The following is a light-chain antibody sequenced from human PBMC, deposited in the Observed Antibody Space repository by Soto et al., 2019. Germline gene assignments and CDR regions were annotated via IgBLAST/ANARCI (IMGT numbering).Light chain of an antibody. CDR2: EVS. Sequence: QSVLTQPPSASGSPGQSVTISCTGTSSDVGGYNYVSWYQQHPGKAPKLMIYEVSKRPSGVPDRFSGSKSGNTASLNVSGLQAEDEADYYCSSYAGSNNLVFGTGTKGTVL. CDR1: SSDVGGYNY. CDR3: SSYAGSNNLV. V-gene: IGLV2-8*01. J-gene: IGLJ1*01.